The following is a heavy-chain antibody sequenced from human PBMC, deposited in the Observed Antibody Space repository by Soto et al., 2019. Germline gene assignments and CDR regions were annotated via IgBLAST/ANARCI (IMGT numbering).Heavy chain of an antibody. CDR2: ISAYNGNT. CDR1: GYTFTSYG. J-gene: IGHJ6*02. CDR3: ARDRVVARISGCGMDF. V-gene: IGHV1-18*04. Sequence: ASVKVSCKASGYTFTSYGISWVRQAPGQGLEWMGWISAYNGNTNYAQKLQGRVTMTTDTSTSTAYMELGSLRSDDTAVYYCARDRVVARISGCGMDFWGQGTRVTVFS. D-gene: IGHD5-12*01.